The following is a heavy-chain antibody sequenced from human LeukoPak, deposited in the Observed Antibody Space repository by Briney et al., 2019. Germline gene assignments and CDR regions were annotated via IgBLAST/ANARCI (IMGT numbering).Heavy chain of an antibody. CDR1: GGSTSSSSYY. Sequence: TSETLSLTCTVSGGSTSSSSYYWGWIRQPPGKGLEWIGNIYYSGSTYYNPSLKSRVTISVDTSKNQFSLMLNSVTAADTAVYYCARGGSMGKEGPRINGFYYFDYWGQGTLVTVSS. V-gene: IGHV4-39*01. J-gene: IGHJ4*02. CDR3: ARGGSMGKEGPRINGFYYFDY. CDR2: IYYSGST. D-gene: IGHD2-8*01.